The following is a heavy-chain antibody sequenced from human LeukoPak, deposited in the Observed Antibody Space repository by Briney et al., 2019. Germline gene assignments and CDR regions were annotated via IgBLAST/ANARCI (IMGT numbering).Heavy chain of an antibody. J-gene: IGHJ4*02. V-gene: IGHV1-2*02. CDR3: ARIVAEPLISSPIEYYFDY. D-gene: IGHD3-3*02. CDR2: INPNSGGT. CDR1: GYTFTGYY. Sequence: AASVKVSCKASGYTFTGYYMHWVRQAPGQGLEWMGWINPNSGGTNYAQKFQGRVTMTRDTSISTAYMELSRLRSDDTAVYYCARIVAEPLISSPIEYYFDYWGQGTLVTVSS.